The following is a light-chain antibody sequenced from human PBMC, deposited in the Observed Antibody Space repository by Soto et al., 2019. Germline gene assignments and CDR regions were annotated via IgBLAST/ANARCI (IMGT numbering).Light chain of an antibody. V-gene: IGLV2-11*01. Sequence: QSVLTQPRSVSGSPGQSVTISCTGTSSDIGGYNYVSWFQQHPGRAPKLMIYDVTKRPSGVPDRFSGSKAGNTASLTISGLQAEDEADYYCCSYAGTSTFVFGGGTKLTVL. CDR1: SSDIGGYNY. CDR2: DVT. J-gene: IGLJ2*01. CDR3: CSYAGTSTFV.